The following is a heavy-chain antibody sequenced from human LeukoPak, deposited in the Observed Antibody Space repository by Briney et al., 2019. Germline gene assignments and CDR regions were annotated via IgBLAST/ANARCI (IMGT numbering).Heavy chain of an antibody. J-gene: IGHJ4*02. Sequence: ASVKVSCKASGYNFMNYGFSWVRQAPGQGLEWMGWISAHNRDTKYVQKFQGRVTMTTDTSTNIAYMELRSLRSDDTAVYYCARNTFRGVMIAFDYWGQGTLVTASS. V-gene: IGHV1-18*01. CDR1: GYNFMNYG. CDR2: ISAHNRDT. CDR3: ARNTFRGVMIAFDY. D-gene: IGHD3-16*01.